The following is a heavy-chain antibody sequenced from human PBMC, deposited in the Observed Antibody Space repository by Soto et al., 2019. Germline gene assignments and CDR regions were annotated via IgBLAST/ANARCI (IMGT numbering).Heavy chain of an antibody. CDR3: ARRSSFPYWFDP. CDR2: IYSGGST. D-gene: IGHD2-2*01. CDR1: GFTVSSNY. Sequence: GGSLRLSCAASGFTVSSNYMSWVRQAPGKGLEWVSVIYSGGSTYYADSVKGRFTISRDNSKNTLYLQMNSLRAEDTAVYDCARRSSFPYWFDPWGQGTLVTVSS. V-gene: IGHV3-66*01. J-gene: IGHJ5*02.